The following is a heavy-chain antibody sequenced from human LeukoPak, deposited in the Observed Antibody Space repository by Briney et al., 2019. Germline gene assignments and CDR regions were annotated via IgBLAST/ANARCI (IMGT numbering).Heavy chain of an antibody. D-gene: IGHD3-16*01. CDR1: GGSISSGGYS. V-gene: IGHV4-30-2*01. Sequence: SETLSLTRAVSGGSISSGGYSWSWIRQPPGKGLEWIGYIYHSGSTYYNPSLKSRVTISVDRSKNQFSLKLSSVTAADTAVYYCARADGLGWFDPWGQGTLVTVSS. CDR2: IYHSGST. J-gene: IGHJ5*02. CDR3: ARADGLGWFDP.